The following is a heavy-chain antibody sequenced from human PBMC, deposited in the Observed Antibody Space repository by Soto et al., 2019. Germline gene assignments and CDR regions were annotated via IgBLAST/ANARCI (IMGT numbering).Heavy chain of an antibody. CDR3: AKDPDMDSGYDIDPTGMDV. CDR1: GFTFSSYA. CDR2: ISGSGGST. D-gene: IGHD5-12*01. J-gene: IGHJ6*02. Sequence: EVQLLESGGGLVQPGGSLRLSCAASGFTFSSYAMSWVRQAPGKGLEWVSAISGSGGSTYYADSVKGRFTISRDNSKNTLYLQMNRLRAEDTAVYYCAKDPDMDSGYDIDPTGMDVWGQGTTVTVSS. V-gene: IGHV3-23*01.